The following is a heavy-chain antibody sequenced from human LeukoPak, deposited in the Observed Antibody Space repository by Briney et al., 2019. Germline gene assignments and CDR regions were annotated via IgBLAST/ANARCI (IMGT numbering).Heavy chain of an antibody. V-gene: IGHV5-10-1*01. Sequence: GESLKISCKDSGYSLTNYWIGWVRQMPGKGLEWMGRIDPSDSQTNYSPSFQGHVTISADESITTAYLQWSSLKASDTGIYYCARAYSGYDSFDYWGQGTLVTVSS. CDR1: GYSLTNYW. CDR3: ARAYSGYDSFDY. D-gene: IGHD5-12*01. J-gene: IGHJ4*02. CDR2: IDPSDSQT.